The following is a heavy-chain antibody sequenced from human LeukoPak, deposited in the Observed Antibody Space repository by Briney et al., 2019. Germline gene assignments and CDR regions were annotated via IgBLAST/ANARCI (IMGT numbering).Heavy chain of an antibody. Sequence: PGGSLRLSCVPSGFTFSSYWMHWARQAPGKGLVWASRINSDGSTINYADSVKGRFTISRDNAKNTLYLQMNSLRAEDTAVYYCARVHGDGYNSRYFDYWGQGTLVTVSS. CDR2: INSDGSTI. D-gene: IGHD5-24*01. CDR1: GFTFSSYW. CDR3: ARVHGDGYNSRYFDY. J-gene: IGHJ4*02. V-gene: IGHV3-74*01.